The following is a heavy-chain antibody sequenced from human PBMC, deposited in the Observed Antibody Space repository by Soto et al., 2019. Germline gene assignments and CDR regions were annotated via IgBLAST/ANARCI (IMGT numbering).Heavy chain of an antibody. V-gene: IGHV5-51*01. CDR2: IYPGDSDT. J-gene: IGHJ6*03. Sequence: GYSFTSYWIGWVRQMPGKGLEWMGIIYPGDSDTRYSPSFQGQVTISADKSISTAYLQWSSLKASDTAMYYCARHRSYRHDYYYYMDVWGKGTTVTVSS. D-gene: IGHD3-16*02. CDR3: ARHRSYRHDYYYYMDV. CDR1: GYSFTSYW.